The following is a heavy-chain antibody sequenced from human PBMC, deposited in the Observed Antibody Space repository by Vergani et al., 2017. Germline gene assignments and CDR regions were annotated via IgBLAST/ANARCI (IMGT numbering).Heavy chain of an antibody. J-gene: IGHJ6*02. CDR3: ASQYSSSSGSSYYYYGMDV. V-gene: IGHV1-18*04. D-gene: IGHD6-6*01. Sequence: QVQLVQSGAEVKKPGASVKVSCKASGYTFTSYGISWVRQAPGQGLEWMGWISAYNGNTNYAQKLQGRVTMTTDTSTSTAYMELRSLRSDDTAVYYCASQYSSSSGSSYYYYGMDVWGQGTTVTVSS. CDR1: GYTFTSYG. CDR2: ISAYNGNT.